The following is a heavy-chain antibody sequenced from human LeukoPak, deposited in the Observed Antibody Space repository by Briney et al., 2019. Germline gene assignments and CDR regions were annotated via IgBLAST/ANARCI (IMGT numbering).Heavy chain of an antibody. J-gene: IGHJ4*02. V-gene: IGHV3-74*03. CDR3: ARDKKSGESSEIDY. D-gene: IGHD3-10*01. Sequence: GGSLRLSCAASGFTFSNYWAHWVRQAPGKGLVWVSRINRDGSTTKYADSVKGRFTVSRDNAKNTLNLQMNSLRDEDTAVYYCARDKKSGESSEIDYWGQGTLVTVSS. CDR1: GFTFSNYW. CDR2: INRDGSTT.